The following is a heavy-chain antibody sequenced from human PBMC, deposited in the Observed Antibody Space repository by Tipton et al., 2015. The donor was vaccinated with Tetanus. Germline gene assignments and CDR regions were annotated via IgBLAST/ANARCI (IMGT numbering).Heavy chain of an antibody. J-gene: IGHJ4*02. D-gene: IGHD4-11*01. CDR1: GGSFRGYS. V-gene: IGHV4-34*01. CDR3: ARGINYASDY. Sequence: TLSLTCAVSGGSFRGYSWSWVRQPPGKGLEWIGEINHSGKPTYNPSLKSRVTMSLDTSNPHFSLSLSSVTAADTAVYYCARGINYASDYWGQGTLVTVSS. CDR2: INHSGKP.